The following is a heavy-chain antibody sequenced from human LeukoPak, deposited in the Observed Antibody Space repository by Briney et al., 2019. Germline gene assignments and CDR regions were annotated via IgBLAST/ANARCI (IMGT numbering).Heavy chain of an antibody. CDR2: ISGSGGST. J-gene: IGHJ4*02. CDR1: GFTFSSHG. Sequence: GGSLRLSCAASGFTFSSHGMSWVRQAPGQGLEWVSAISGSGGSTYYADSVKGRFTISRDNSKNTLYLQMNSLRAEDTAVYYCAKDHAYYYDSRDPYYFDYWGQGTLVTVPS. D-gene: IGHD3-22*01. CDR3: AKDHAYYYDSRDPYYFDY. V-gene: IGHV3-23*01.